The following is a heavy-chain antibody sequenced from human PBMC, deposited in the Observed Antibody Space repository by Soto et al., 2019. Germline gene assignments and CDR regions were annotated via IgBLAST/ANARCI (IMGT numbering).Heavy chain of an antibody. J-gene: IGHJ3*02. Sequence: PGGSLRLSCAASGFTFSPNSMNWVRQAPGKGLEWVATLSSSSDYIYYADSVKGRFTIARDNARNSLFLEMNSLRVEDTAVYYCARDPSAAAGRNAFDIWGQGTMVTVSS. CDR1: GFTFSPNS. V-gene: IGHV3-21*01. CDR2: LSSSSDYI. D-gene: IGHD6-13*01. CDR3: ARDPSAAAGRNAFDI.